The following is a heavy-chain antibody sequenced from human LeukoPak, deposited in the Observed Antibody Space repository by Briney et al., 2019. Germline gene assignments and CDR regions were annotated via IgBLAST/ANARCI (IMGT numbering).Heavy chain of an antibody. CDR3: ARDHPYSSGWHGRVEAFDH. CDR1: GFIFTGYY. CDR2: INPNSGGT. D-gene: IGHD6-19*01. Sequence: ASVKVSCKASGFIFTGYYMHWVRQAPGQGLEWMGWINPNSGGTKYAQKFQGRVTMTRDTSISTAYMDLSRLRSDDTAVYYCARDHPYSSGWHGRVEAFDHWGQGTTVTVSS. V-gene: IGHV1-2*02. J-gene: IGHJ3*01.